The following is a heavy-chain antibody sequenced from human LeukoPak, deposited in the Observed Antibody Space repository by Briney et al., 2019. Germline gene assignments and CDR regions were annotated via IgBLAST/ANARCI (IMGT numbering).Heavy chain of an antibody. Sequence: PGGSLRLSCAASGSTFSSYSMNWVRQAPGKGLEWVSSISSSSSYIYYADSVKGRFTISRDNAKNSLYLQMNSLRAEDTAVYYCASDSGYERGFDYWGQGTLVTVSS. CDR2: ISSSSSYI. CDR1: GSTFSSYS. D-gene: IGHD5-12*01. V-gene: IGHV3-21*01. J-gene: IGHJ4*02. CDR3: ASDSGYERGFDY.